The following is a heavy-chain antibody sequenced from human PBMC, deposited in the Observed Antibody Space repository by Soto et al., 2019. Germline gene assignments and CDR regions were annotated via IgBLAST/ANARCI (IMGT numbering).Heavy chain of an antibody. J-gene: IGHJ5*02. D-gene: IGHD3-16*01. CDR1: GGTFSSYA. CDR2: IIPIFGTA. Sequence: QVQLVQSGAEVKKPGSSVKVSCKASGGTFSSYAISWVRQAPGQGLEWMGGIIPIFGTANYAQKVQGRVTITADKSTSTADRERSSLRAEDTAVHYCARGGLTTIGAANWFDPWGQGTLVTASS. CDR3: ARGGLTTIGAANWFDP. V-gene: IGHV1-69*06.